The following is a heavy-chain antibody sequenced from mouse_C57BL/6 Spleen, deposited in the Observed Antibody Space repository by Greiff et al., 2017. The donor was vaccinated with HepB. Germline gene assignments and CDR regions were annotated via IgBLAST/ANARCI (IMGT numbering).Heavy chain of an antibody. D-gene: IGHD2-2*01. J-gene: IGHJ2*01. CDR2: INPNNGGT. CDR1: GYTFTDYY. Sequence: EVQLQQSGPELVKPGASVKISCKASGYTFTDYYMNWVKQSHGKSLEWIGDINPNNGGTSYNQKFKGKATLTVDKSSSTAYMELRSLTSKDSAVYYCARGDYGYDGPFDYWGQGTTLTVSS. V-gene: IGHV1-26*01. CDR3: ARGDYGYDGPFDY.